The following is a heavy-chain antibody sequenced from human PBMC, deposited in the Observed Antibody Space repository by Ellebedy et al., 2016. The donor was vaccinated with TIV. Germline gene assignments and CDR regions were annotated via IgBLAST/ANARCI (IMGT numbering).Heavy chain of an antibody. CDR2: IRNRANSYIT. CDR3: GSDLSGSYPAY. Sequence: GESLKISXAASGFTFSDYYMDWVRQAPGKGLEWVGRIRNRANSYITHYAASVEGRFIISRDDSENSLYLQMNSLKTEDTAVYYCGSDLSGSYPAYWGQGTLVTVSS. D-gene: IGHD1-26*01. J-gene: IGHJ4*02. V-gene: IGHV3-72*01. CDR1: GFTFSDYY.